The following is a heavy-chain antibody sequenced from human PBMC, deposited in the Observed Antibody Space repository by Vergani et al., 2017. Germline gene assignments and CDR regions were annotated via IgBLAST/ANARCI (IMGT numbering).Heavy chain of an antibody. J-gene: IGHJ4*02. CDR2: IYYSGLT. CDR3: ARSRLERWLHLGYFDY. V-gene: IGHV4-39*01. CDR1: ADSISSGSYY. D-gene: IGHD5-24*01. Sequence: QLQLQQSGPGLVKPSETLFLTCTVSADSISSGSYYWGWIRQPPGKSLEWIGSIYYSGLTYYNPSLKSRVAISVDTSKNQFSLKVTSVTAADTAVYYCARSRLERWLHLGYFDYWGQGTLVTVSS.